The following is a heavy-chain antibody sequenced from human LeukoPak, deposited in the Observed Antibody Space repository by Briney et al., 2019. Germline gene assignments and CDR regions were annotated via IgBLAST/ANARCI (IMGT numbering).Heavy chain of an antibody. CDR2: ISYDGSNK. V-gene: IGHV3-30*19. J-gene: IGHJ5*02. CDR1: GFTFSSYG. D-gene: IGHD6-13*01. Sequence: GGSLRLSCAASGFTFSSYGMHWVRQAPGKGLEWVAVISYDGSNKYYADSVKGRFTISRDNSKNTLYLQMNSLRAEDTAVYYCAGSTGYSTPWGQGTLVTVSS. CDR3: AGSTGYSTP.